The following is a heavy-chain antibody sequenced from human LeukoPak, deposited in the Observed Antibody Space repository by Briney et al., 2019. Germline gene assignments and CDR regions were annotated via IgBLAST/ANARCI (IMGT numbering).Heavy chain of an antibody. CDR2: ISGSGGST. Sequence: GGSLRLSCAASGFTFSSYAMSWVRQAPGKGLEWVSAISGSGGSTYYADSVKGRFTISRDNSKNTLYLQMNSLRAEDTAVYYCAKDIAVAGTTPSAFDIWGQGTMVTVSS. J-gene: IGHJ3*02. CDR3: AKDIAVAGTTPSAFDI. V-gene: IGHV3-23*01. D-gene: IGHD6-19*01. CDR1: GFTFSSYA.